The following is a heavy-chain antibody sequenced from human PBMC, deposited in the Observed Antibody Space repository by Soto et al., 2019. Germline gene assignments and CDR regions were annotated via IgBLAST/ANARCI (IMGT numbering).Heavy chain of an antibody. CDR3: ARGEVGPAAGTGTPNNWFDP. D-gene: IGHD6-13*01. Sequence: QVQLVQSGAEVKKPGASVKVSCKASGYTFTSYYMHWVRQAPGQGLEWMGIINPSGGSTSYAQKFQGRVTMTRDTSTSTVYMELSSLRSEDTAVYYCARGEVGPAAGTGTPNNWFDPWGQGTLVTVSS. V-gene: IGHV1-46*01. CDR2: INPSGGST. J-gene: IGHJ5*02. CDR1: GYTFTSYY.